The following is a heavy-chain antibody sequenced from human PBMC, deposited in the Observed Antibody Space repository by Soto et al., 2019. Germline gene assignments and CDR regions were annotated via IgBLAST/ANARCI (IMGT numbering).Heavy chain of an antibody. CDR1: GGTFSSYA. CDR3: AIMGGSFLDS. CDR2: IIPIFGAP. J-gene: IGHJ5*01. Sequence: QVQLVQSGAEVKKPGSSVKVSCKASGGTFSSYAITWVRQAPGQGLDWMGEIIPIFGAPNFAQKFQVRVTIAAETSATAAFTELSSLASEVTAVYYCAIMGGSFLDSWGQGTLVTVSS. D-gene: IGHD1-26*01. V-gene: IGHV1-69*06.